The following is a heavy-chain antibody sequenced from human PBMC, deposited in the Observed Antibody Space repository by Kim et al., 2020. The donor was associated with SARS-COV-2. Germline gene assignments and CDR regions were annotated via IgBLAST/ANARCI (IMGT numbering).Heavy chain of an antibody. CDR3: AKRNYCATACPVYQFEH. CDR1: GFTFNAYA. D-gene: IGHD2-8*01. J-gene: IGHJ5*02. CDR2: ISGDGDET. Sequence: GGSLRLSCAASGFTFNAYAMNWIRQAPGKGLEWISGISGDGDETFHVDSVKGRFTISRDNSKNTVYLQLNSLRDEDTAVYYCAKRNYCATACPVYQFEHWGQGTLVSVS. V-gene: IGHV3-23*01.